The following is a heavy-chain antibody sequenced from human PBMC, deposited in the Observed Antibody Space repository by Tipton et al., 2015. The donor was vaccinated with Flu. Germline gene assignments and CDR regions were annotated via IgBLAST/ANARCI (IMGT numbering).Heavy chain of an antibody. V-gene: IGHV5-51*01. Sequence: VQLVQSGAEVKKPGESLKISCQGSGYSFATHWIGRVRQMPGKGLEWMGLIYPGDSDTRYSPSFQGQVTISADKSVNTAYMQWRSLKASATAMYYCARQSGVVAGNFDYWGQGTLVTVSS. CDR3: ARQSGVVAGNFDY. J-gene: IGHJ4*02. D-gene: IGHD6-19*01. CDR1: GYSFATHW. CDR2: IYPGDSDT.